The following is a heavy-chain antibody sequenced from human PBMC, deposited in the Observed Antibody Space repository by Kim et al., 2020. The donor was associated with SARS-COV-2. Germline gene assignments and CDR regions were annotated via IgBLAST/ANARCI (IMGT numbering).Heavy chain of an antibody. V-gene: IGHV3-30*02. J-gene: IGHJ4*02. D-gene: IGHD6-19*01. CDR2: K. CDR3: AIIAVADGFDY. Sequence: KYYADSVKGRFTISRDNSKNTLYLQMNSLRAEDTAVYYCAIIAVADGFDYWGQGTLVTVSS.